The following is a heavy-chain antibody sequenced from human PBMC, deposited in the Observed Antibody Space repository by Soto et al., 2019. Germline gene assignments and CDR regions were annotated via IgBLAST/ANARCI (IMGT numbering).Heavy chain of an antibody. J-gene: IGHJ4*02. D-gene: IGHD3-3*01. Sequence: SETLSLTCTVSGGSISSYYWSWIRQPPGKGLEWIGYIYYTGSTYYNPSLRSRVTISVDTSKSQFSLKLSSVTAADTAVYYCATYYDFWTAYDNWGQGTQVTVSS. CDR1: GGSISSYY. CDR3: ATYYDFWTAYDN. CDR2: IYYTGST. V-gene: IGHV4-59*04.